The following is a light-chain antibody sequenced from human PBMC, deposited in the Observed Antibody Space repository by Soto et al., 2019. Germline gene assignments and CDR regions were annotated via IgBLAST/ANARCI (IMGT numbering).Light chain of an antibody. CDR3: ELYDKWPRT. Sequence: IGWTQAPGTRSYDPGERAARCCSGSQSVSSSYLAWYQHKPGQSPRLLIYGASARATGIPDRFSGGGSGAEYNITLCNLQSEDFAVYYCELYDKWPRTFGQGTKVDIK. CDR1: QSVSSSY. V-gene: IGKV3-20*01. CDR2: GAS. J-gene: IGKJ1*01.